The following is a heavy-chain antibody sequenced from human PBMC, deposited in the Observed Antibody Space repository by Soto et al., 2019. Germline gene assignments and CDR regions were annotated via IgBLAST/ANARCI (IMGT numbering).Heavy chain of an antibody. D-gene: IGHD2-2*01. Sequence: EVQLVESGGGLVKPGGSLRLSCAASGFTFSSYTMNWVRQALGKGLEWVSSISSSSTYIYYADSVKGRFTISRDNAKNSLYLQMNSLRAEDTAVYYCARESEYCSSTSCKYYFDYWGQGILVTVSS. CDR2: ISSSSTYI. CDR3: ARESEYCSSTSCKYYFDY. V-gene: IGHV3-21*01. CDR1: GFTFSSYT. J-gene: IGHJ4*02.